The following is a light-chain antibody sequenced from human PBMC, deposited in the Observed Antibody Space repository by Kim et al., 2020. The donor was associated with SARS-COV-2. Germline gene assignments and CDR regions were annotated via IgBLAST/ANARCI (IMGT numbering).Light chain of an antibody. CDR1: QSVNTIY. J-gene: IGKJ4*01. CDR2: GAS. V-gene: IGKV3-20*01. Sequence: PGERATPSCRASQSVNTIYLAWYQQKPGQAPRLLISGASSRATGIPDRFSGSGSGTVFTLTITSLEPEDFAVYYCQQYGSSPQLTFGGGTKVDIK. CDR3: QQYGSSPQLT.